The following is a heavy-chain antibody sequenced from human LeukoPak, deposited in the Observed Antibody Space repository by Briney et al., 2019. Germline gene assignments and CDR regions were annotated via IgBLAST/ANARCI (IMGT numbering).Heavy chain of an antibody. V-gene: IGHV4-39*01. J-gene: IGHJ4*02. CDR3: ARQRSSGWYRY. CDR2: IYYSGST. D-gene: IGHD6-19*01. CDR1: GGSISSSSYY. Sequence: SETLSLTCTVSGGSISSSSYYWGWIRQPPGKGLEWIGSIYYSGSTYYNPSLKSRVTISVDTSKNQFSLKLSSVTAADTAVYYCARQRSSGWYRYWGQGTLVTVSS.